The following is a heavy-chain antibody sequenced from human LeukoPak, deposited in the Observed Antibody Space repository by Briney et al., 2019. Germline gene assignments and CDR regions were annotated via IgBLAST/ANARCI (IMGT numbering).Heavy chain of an antibody. Sequence: ASVKVSCKASGYTFTGYYMHWVRQASGQGLEWMGWINPNSGGTNYAQKFQGRVTMTRDTSISTAYMELSRLRSDDTAVYYCARDRWPNYYDSSGYFWGQGTLVTVSS. D-gene: IGHD3-22*01. CDR3: ARDRWPNYYDSSGYF. V-gene: IGHV1-2*02. CDR1: GYTFTGYY. CDR2: INPNSGGT. J-gene: IGHJ4*02.